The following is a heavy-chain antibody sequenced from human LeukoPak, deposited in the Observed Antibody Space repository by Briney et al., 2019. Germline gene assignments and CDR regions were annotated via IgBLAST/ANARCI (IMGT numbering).Heavy chain of an antibody. D-gene: IGHD2-2*03. V-gene: IGHV4-4*09. CDR3: ASSGSYWIRGWFDP. J-gene: IGHJ5*02. CDR1: GGSISSYY. Sequence: SETLSLTCTVSGGSISSYYWSWIRQPPGKGLEWIGYIYTSGSTNYNPSLKSRVTILVDTSKNQFSLKLSSVTAADTAVYYCASSGSYWIRGWFDPWGQGTLVTVSS. CDR2: IYTSGST.